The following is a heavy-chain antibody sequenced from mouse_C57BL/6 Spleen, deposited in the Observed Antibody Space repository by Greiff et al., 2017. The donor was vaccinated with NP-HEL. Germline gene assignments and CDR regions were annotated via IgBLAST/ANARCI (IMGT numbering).Heavy chain of an antibody. Sequence: VKLMESGAELARPGASVKMSCKASGYTFTSYTMHWVKQRPGQGLEWIGYINPSSGYTKYNQKFKDKATLTADKSSSTAYMQLSSLTSEDSAVYYCARGEAWFAYWGQGTLVTVSA. CDR3: ARGEAWFAY. V-gene: IGHV1-4*01. CDR2: INPSSGYT. CDR1: GYTFTSYT. J-gene: IGHJ3*01.